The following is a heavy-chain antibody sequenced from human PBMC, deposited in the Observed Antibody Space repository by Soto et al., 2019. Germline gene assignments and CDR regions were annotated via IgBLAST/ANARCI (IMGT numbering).Heavy chain of an antibody. V-gene: IGHV1-8*01. CDR3: ATQQPRPGGYSGYDLDYYYYMDV. CDR1: GYTFTSYD. D-gene: IGHD5-12*01. Sequence: GASVKVSCKASGYTFTSYDINWVRQATGQGLEWMGWMNPNSGNTGYAQKFQGGVTMTRNTSIGTAYMELSSLRSEDTAVYYCATQQPRPGGYSGYDLDYYYYMDVWGKGTTVTVSS. J-gene: IGHJ6*03. CDR2: MNPNSGNT.